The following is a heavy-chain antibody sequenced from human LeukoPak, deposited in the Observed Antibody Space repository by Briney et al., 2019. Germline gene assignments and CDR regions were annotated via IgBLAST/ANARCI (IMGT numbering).Heavy chain of an antibody. V-gene: IGHV3-33*06. Sequence: GGSLRLXCAASGFTFSSYGMHWVRQAPGKELEWVAVIWYDGSNKYYADSVKGRFTISRDNSKNTLYLQMNSLRAEDTAVYYCAKEGDTAMVRDAFDIWGQGTMVTVSS. CDR3: AKEGDTAMVRDAFDI. J-gene: IGHJ3*02. CDR2: IWYDGSNK. CDR1: GFTFSSYG. D-gene: IGHD5-18*01.